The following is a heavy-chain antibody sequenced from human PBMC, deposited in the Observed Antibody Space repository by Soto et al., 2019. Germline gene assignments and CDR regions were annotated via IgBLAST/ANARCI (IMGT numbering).Heavy chain of an antibody. V-gene: IGHV4-4*02. Sequence: QLQLRESGPGLVQPSGTLSLTCDVSGDSLTNNHWWSWVRQAPGKGPEWIGEIRHTGRPNYNPSLMRRVGISTDKSKNQVSLMLRSVTAADTAVYYCVRESSTGCSSIDGYMHWGQGTLVTVSS. D-gene: IGHD2-8*02. CDR3: VRESSTGCSSIDGYMH. CDR1: GDSLTNNHW. CDR2: IRHTGRP. J-gene: IGHJ1*01.